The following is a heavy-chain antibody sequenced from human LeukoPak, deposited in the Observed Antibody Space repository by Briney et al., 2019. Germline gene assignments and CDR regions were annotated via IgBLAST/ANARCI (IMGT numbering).Heavy chain of an antibody. CDR1: GYTFTGYY. Sequence: ASVKVSCTASGYTFTGYYMHWVRQAPGQGLEWMGRINPNSGGTNYAQKFQGRVTMTRDTSISTAYMELSRLRSDDTAVYYCARGHDYSNYEFDYWGQGTLVTVSS. D-gene: IGHD4-11*01. J-gene: IGHJ4*02. CDR3: ARGHDYSNYEFDY. V-gene: IGHV1-2*06. CDR2: INPNSGGT.